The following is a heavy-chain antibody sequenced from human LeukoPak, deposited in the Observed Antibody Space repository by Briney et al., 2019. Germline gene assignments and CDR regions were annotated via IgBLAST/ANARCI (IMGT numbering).Heavy chain of an antibody. V-gene: IGHV1-8*01. J-gene: IGHJ6*02. D-gene: IGHD3-9*01. Sequence: ASVKVSCKASGYTFTSYDINWVRQATGQGLEWMGWMNPNSGNTGYAQKFQGRVTMTRNTSISTAYMELSSLRSEDTAVYYCARGSSPLRYFVCLLTDHYGMDVWGQGATVTVSS. CDR3: ARGSSPLRYFVCLLTDHYGMDV. CDR1: GYTFTSYD. CDR2: MNPNSGNT.